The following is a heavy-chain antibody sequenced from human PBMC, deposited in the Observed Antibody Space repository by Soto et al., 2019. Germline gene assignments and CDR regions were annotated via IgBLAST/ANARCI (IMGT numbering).Heavy chain of an antibody. J-gene: IGHJ4*02. Sequence: AGSLRLSCAASRFTFSSFAMHWVRQAPGKGLEWVALIAYDGNNKYFADSVKGRFTISRDNSKDTVYLQMDSLRPEDTAVYYCAKGTPVNGDYALDYWGQGSLVTVSS. V-gene: IGHV3-30*18. CDR3: AKGTPVNGDYALDY. D-gene: IGHD4-17*01. CDR2: IAYDGNNK. CDR1: RFTFSSFA.